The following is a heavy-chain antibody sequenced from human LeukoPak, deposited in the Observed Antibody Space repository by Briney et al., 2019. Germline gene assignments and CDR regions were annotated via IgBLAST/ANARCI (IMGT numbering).Heavy chain of an antibody. Sequence: GGSLRLSCAASGFTFSSYSMNWVRQAPGKGLEWVSYISSSSSTIYYADSVKGRFTISRDNAKNSLYLEMNSLRAEDTAVYYCATLRGPYCSGGSCSDYWGQGTLVTVSS. CDR1: GFTFSSYS. V-gene: IGHV3-48*04. CDR2: ISSSSSTI. D-gene: IGHD2-15*01. CDR3: ATLRGPYCSGGSCSDY. J-gene: IGHJ4*02.